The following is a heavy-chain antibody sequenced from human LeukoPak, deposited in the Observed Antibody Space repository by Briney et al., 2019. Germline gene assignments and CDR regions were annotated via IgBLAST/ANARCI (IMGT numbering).Heavy chain of an antibody. CDR1: GGSISSSSYY. J-gene: IGHJ4*02. D-gene: IGHD6-19*01. CDR3: ARVGSGLYYFDY. CDR2: IYYSGST. Sequence: SETLSLTCTVSGGSISSSSYYWGWIRQPPGKGLEWIGYIYYSGSTNYNPSLKSRVTISVDTSKNQFSLKLSSVTAADTAVYYCARVGSGLYYFDYWGQGTLVTVSS. V-gene: IGHV4-61*05.